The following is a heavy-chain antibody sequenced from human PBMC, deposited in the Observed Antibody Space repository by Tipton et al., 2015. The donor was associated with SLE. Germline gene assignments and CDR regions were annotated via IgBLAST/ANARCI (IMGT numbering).Heavy chain of an antibody. D-gene: IGHD6-13*01. J-gene: IGHJ2*01. CDR1: GGSISSSSYY. CDR2: IYYSGST. Sequence: TLSLTCTVSGGSISSSSYYWGWIRQPTGKGLEWIGTIYYSGSTYYNPSLKSRVTISVDTSKNQFSLKLSSVTAADTAVYYCARAYSSRGYFDLWGRGTLVTVSS. V-gene: IGHV4-39*07. CDR3: ARAYSSRGYFDL.